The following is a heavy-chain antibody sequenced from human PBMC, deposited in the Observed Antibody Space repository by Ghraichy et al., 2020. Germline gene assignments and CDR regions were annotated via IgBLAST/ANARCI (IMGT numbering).Heavy chain of an antibody. D-gene: IGHD2-15*01. CDR2: IKQDGSEK. CDR3: ARDPLGYCSGGSCYSGVGMDV. CDR1: GFTFSSYW. V-gene: IGHV3-7*03. J-gene: IGHJ6*02. Sequence: GSLRLSCAASGFTFSSYWMSWVRQAPGKGLEWVANIKQDGSEKYYVDSVKGRFTISRDNAKNSLYLQMNSLRAEDTAVYYCARDPLGYCSGGSCYSGVGMDVWGQGTTVTVSS.